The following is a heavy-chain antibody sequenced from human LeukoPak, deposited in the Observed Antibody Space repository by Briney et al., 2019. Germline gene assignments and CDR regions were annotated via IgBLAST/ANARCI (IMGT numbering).Heavy chain of an antibody. CDR3: ARPSDGHYAQGGYFDY. V-gene: IGHV3-33*01. J-gene: IGHJ4*02. CDR1: GFTFSSYA. D-gene: IGHD4-17*01. CDR2: IWYDGSHL. Sequence: GGSLRLSCAASGFTFSSYAMHWVRQAPGRGLEWVSVIWYDGSHLYYADSVMGRFTISRDNFKNTLYLQMNSLRVEDTAVYYCARPSDGHYAQGGYFDYWGQGALVTVSS.